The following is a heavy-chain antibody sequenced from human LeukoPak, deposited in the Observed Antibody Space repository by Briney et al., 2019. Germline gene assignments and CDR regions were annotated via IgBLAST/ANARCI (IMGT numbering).Heavy chain of an antibody. CDR2: IGTAGDT. J-gene: IGHJ3*02. V-gene: IGHV3-13*01. Sequence: QAGGSLRLSCAASGFTFSSYDMHWVRQATGKGLEWVSAIGTAGDTYYPGSVKGRFTISRENAKNSLYLQMNSLRAGDTAVYYCARGNQQLMAFDIWGQGTMVTVSS. CDR1: GFTFSSYD. D-gene: IGHD6-13*01. CDR3: ARGNQQLMAFDI.